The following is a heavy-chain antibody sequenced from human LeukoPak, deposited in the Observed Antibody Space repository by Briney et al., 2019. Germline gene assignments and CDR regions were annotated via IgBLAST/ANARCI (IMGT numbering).Heavy chain of an antibody. CDR1: GASMTTYY. D-gene: IGHD3-10*01. J-gene: IGHJ1*01. CDR3: ARGRVTMVRGVMPRYFQH. V-gene: IGHV4-59*12. CDR2: IYSSGST. Sequence: SETLSLTCTVSGASMTTYYWSWIRQPPGKGLEWVAYIYSSGSTNYNPSLKSRVTISVDTSKNQFSLKLSSVTAADTAVYYCARGRVTMVRGVMPRYFQHWGQGTLVTVSS.